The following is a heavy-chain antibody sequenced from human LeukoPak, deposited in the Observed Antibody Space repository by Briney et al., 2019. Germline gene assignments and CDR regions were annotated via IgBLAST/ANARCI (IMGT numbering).Heavy chain of an antibody. J-gene: IGHJ4*02. CDR1: GLNFDDSA. Sequence: GGSLRLSCAASGLNFDDSAMHWVRQAPGKGLEWVSLISADGGSTFSADSVKGRFSISRDNSKNSLYLRMNSLRSEDTAMYYCAKESGKFDYWGQGTLVAVSS. CDR3: AKESGKFDY. CDR2: ISADGGST. V-gene: IGHV3-43*02.